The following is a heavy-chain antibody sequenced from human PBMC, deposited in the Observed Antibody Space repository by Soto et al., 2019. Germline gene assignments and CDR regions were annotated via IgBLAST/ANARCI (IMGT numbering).Heavy chain of an antibody. D-gene: IGHD2-2*01. CDR1: GFTFSSYW. CDR2: INSDGSST. J-gene: IGHJ6*02. V-gene: IGHV3-74*01. Sequence: PGGSLRLSCAASGFTFSSYWMHWVRQAPGKGLVWVSRINSDGSSTSYADSVKGRFTISRDNAKNTLYLQMNSLRAEDTAVYYFASVYCSSTSCYDFYYYHGMDVWGQGTTVTVSS. CDR3: ASVYCSSTSCYDFYYYHGMDV.